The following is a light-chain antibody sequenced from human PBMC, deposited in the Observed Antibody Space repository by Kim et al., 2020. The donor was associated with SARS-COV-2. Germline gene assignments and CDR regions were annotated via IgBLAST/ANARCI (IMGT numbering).Light chain of an antibody. V-gene: IGKV1-5*01. J-gene: IGKJ2*01. Sequence: DIQMTQSPSTLSASVGDRVTITCRASQSVSSSLGWYQQKPGKAPKLLIYGASRLEGGVPSRFSGSGSGTDFTLTISSLQPDDSATYYCQQYINAYTFGRGTKLEI. CDR2: GAS. CDR1: QSVSSS. CDR3: QQYINAYT.